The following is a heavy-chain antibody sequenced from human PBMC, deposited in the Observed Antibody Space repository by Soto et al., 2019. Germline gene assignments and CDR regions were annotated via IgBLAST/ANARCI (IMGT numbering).Heavy chain of an antibody. D-gene: IGHD3-3*01. V-gene: IGHV3-23*01. CDR2: ISGTGHST. Sequence: EVHLLESGGGLVQPGGSLRLSCAASGFTFSNFAVSWVRQTPEKGLEWVSAISGTGHSTYYADSAKGRFTVSRDNYKNMLYLRMHGLRAEDTALYYCVQEARGYSDFWRASFDSWAQGTLVTVAS. CDR3: VQEARGYSDFWRASFDS. CDR1: GFTFSNFA. J-gene: IGHJ4*02.